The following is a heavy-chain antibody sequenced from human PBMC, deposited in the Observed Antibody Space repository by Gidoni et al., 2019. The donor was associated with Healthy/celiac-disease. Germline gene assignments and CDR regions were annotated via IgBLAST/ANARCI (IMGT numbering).Heavy chain of an antibody. D-gene: IGHD6-6*01. CDR2: ISWNSGSI. J-gene: IGHJ4*02. V-gene: IGHV3-9*01. CDR3: AKVMYSSLVPYYFDY. Sequence: EVQLLESGGGLVQPGRSLRLSCAASGFTFVDYAMHWVRQAPGKGLEWVSGISWNSGSIGYADSVKGRFTISRDNAKNSLYLQMNSLRAEDTALYYCAKVMYSSLVPYYFDYWGQGTLVTVSS. CDR1: GFTFVDYA.